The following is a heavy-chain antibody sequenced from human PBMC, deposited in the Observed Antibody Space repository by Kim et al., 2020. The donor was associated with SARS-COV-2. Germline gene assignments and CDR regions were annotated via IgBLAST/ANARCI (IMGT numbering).Heavy chain of an antibody. V-gene: IGHV4-39*01. Sequence: NYFNPPRKSRVTISVDTSKNQFSLKLSSVTAADTAVYYCASIAAAGIPDYWGQGTLVTVSS. J-gene: IGHJ4*02. D-gene: IGHD6-13*01. CDR3: ASIAAAGIPDY. CDR2: N.